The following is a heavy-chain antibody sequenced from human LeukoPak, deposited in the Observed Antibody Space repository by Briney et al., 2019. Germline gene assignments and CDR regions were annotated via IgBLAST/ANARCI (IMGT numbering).Heavy chain of an antibody. Sequence: PSETLSLTCAVYGGSFSGYYWSWIRQPPGKGLEWIGEINHSGSTNYNPSLKSRVTISVDTSKNQFSLKLSSVTAADTAVYYCARDPYDSSGHFDYWGQGTLVTVSS. D-gene: IGHD3-22*01. CDR3: ARDPYDSSGHFDY. CDR1: GGSFSGYY. J-gene: IGHJ4*02. V-gene: IGHV4-34*01. CDR2: INHSGST.